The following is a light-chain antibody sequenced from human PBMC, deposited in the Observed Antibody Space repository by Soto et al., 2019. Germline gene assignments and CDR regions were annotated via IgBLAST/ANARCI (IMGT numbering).Light chain of an antibody. CDR2: KAS. J-gene: IGKJ4*01. CDR3: QPYNSYT. CDR1: QSIDGW. V-gene: IGKV1-5*03. Sequence: DIQMTQSPSTLSASVGDRVTITCRASQSIDGWLAWYQQKPGKAPNLLIYKASSFESGVPSRFSGRGFGTDFTLSLSSPEPDDFGNYYWQPYNSYTFGGGNKVEIK.